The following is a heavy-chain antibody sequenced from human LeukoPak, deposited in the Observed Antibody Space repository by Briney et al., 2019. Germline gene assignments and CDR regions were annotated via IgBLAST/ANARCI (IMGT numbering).Heavy chain of an antibody. CDR1: GFTFSRYW. CDR2: INEDGSGK. CDR3: ARAVTSTEGY. V-gene: IGHV3-7*03. J-gene: IGHJ4*02. Sequence: GGSLRLSCAASGFTFSRYWMTWVRQAPGKGLEWVASINEDGSGKHYVDSVKGRFTISRDNAQKSVYLEMNSLRAKDTAVYYCARAVTSTEGYWGQGTLVTVSS. D-gene: IGHD4-17*01.